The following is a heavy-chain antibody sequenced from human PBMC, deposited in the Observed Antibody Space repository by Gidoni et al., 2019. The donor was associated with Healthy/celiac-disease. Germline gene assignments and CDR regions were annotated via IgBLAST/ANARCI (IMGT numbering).Heavy chain of an antibody. V-gene: IGHV3-30*18. D-gene: IGHD3-9*01. Sequence: QVQLVETGGGVVQPGRSLRPSCAPSALTSLSYGMHWVRQAPGNGMDWLAVISDDGSNKYYADSVKGRFTISRYNSKNTLYLKMNSLRAEDTAVYYCAKDKRRYFDWLSHFDYWGQGTLVTVSS. CDR1: ALTSLSYG. CDR2: ISDDGSNK. J-gene: IGHJ4*02. CDR3: AKDKRRYFDWLSHFDY.